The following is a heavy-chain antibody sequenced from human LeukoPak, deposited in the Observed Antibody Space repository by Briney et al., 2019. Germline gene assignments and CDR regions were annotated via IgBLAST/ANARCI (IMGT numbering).Heavy chain of an antibody. CDR2: INHSGST. J-gene: IGHJ6*02. CDR3: ASSRLSRVVVPAAILYYYYGMDV. CDR1: GGSFSGYY. D-gene: IGHD2-2*02. Sequence: SESLSLTCADYGGSFSGYYWSWIRQPPGKGLEWSGEINHSGSTNYNPSLKSRVTISVDTSKNQFSLKLSSVTAADTAVYYCASSRLSRVVVPAAILYYYYGMDVWGQGTTVTVSS. V-gene: IGHV4-34*01.